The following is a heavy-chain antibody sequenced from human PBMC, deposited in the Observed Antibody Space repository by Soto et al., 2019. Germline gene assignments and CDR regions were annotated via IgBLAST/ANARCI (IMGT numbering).Heavy chain of an antibody. CDR1: CYLITSYY. CDR3: ASHPVVTAWFGAFHL. V-gene: IGHV4-59*01. D-gene: IGHD2-21*02. CDR2: IHYSGST. J-gene: IGHJ3*01. Sequence: QVQLQESGPGLVKPSETLFLTFRGSCYLITSYYLHLIRPPPRKGLGWIGSIHYSGSTNYNPSLKSRVTISVDRSKNQFSLNLNSVTVADTAVYFCASHPVVTAWFGAFHLWGQGTMVTVSS.